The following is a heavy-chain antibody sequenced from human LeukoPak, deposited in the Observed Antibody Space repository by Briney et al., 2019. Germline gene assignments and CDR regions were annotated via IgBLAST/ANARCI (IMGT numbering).Heavy chain of an antibody. J-gene: IGHJ6*03. CDR3: ARGPHLTYDHTPEGYYHYYLDV. CDR2: IIPIFATT. V-gene: IGHV1-69*13. Sequence: ASVKVSCKTSGGTFSSFAIAWVRQAPGQGLEWMAWIIPIFATTNYAQEFQGRVSLSADESTSTVYMELSSLRSDDTAVYYCARGPHLTYDHTPEGYYHYYLDVWGEGTKVTISS. CDR1: GGTFSSFA. D-gene: IGHD1-14*01.